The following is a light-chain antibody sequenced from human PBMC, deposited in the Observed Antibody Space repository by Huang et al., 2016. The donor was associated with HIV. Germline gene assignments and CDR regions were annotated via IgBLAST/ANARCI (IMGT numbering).Light chain of an antibody. CDR2: WAS. CDR3: QQFYSAPFT. CDR1: QRVLYRSNNKEY. V-gene: IGKV4-1*01. J-gene: IGKJ4*01. Sequence: DIVMTQSPDSLAVSPGERATINCKSSQRVLYRSNNKEYLAWYQQKAGQPPKLLIYWASTRESGVPDRFSGSGSGTDFTLTISSLQAEDVAVYYCQQFYSAPFTFGGGTKVEI.